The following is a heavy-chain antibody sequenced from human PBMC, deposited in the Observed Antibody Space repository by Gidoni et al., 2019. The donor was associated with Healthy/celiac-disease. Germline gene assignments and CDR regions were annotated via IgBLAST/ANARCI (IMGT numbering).Heavy chain of an antibody. D-gene: IGHD4-17*01. V-gene: IGHV4-39*01. J-gene: IGHJ3*02. CDR1: GGSISSSSYY. CDR2: IYYSGST. CDR3: ARGYGDYAYSAFDI. Sequence: QLQLQESGPGLVKPSETLSLTCTVSGGSISSSSYYWGWIRQPPGKGLEWIGSIYYSGSTYYNPSLKSRVTISVDTSKNQFSLKLSSVTAADTAVYYCARGYGDYAYSAFDIWGQGTMVTVSS.